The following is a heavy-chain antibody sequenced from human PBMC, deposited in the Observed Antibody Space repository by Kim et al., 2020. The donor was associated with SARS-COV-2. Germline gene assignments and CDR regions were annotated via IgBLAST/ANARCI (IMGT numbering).Heavy chain of an antibody. D-gene: IGHD3-10*01. Sequence: TDYAAPVKGRFTISRDDSKNTLYLQMNSLKTEDTAVYYCTTAGTPWAFDIWGQGTMVTVSS. CDR3: TTAGTPWAFDI. CDR2: T. J-gene: IGHJ3*02. V-gene: IGHV3-15*01.